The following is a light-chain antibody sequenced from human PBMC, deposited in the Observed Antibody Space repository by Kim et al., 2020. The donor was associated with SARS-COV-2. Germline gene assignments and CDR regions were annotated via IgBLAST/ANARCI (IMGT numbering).Light chain of an antibody. CDR3: QQYYSYPVT. V-gene: IGKV1-12*01. J-gene: IGKJ2*01. CDR2: GAS. CDR1: QGIINW. Sequence: DIQMAQSPSSVSASVGDRVTITCRASQGIINWLGWYQQKPGKAPTLLIYGASSLQSGVPSRFSGSGSGTDFTLTISSLQPEDVATYYCQQYYSYPVTFGQGTKLEI.